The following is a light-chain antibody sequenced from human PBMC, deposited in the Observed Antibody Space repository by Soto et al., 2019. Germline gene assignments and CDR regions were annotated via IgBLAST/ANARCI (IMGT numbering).Light chain of an antibody. CDR2: DAS. J-gene: IGKJ1*01. CDR1: QSVSSSY. Sequence: EIVLTQCPATLSLSPGERATLSCGASQSVSSSYLAWYQQKPRLAPRLPIYDASSRATGIPDRFSGSGSGRDCPLSLSRLASEYFAVYYCQQDGSSSWTFGGGTKREIK. V-gene: IGKV3D-20*01. CDR3: QQDGSSSWT.